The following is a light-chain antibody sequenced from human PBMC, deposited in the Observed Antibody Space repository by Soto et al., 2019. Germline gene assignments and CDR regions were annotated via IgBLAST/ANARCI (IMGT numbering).Light chain of an antibody. J-gene: IGKJ1*01. CDR2: AAP. CDR1: QGISNY. CDR3: QKYNSARPA. V-gene: IGKV1-27*01. Sequence: DIQMTQSPSSLSASVGDRVTITCRASQGISNYLAWYQQKPGKVPKLLIYAAPTLQSGGPSRFSGSGSGTDFTLTISGLQPEDVETYYCQKYNSARPAFGKGTNVEIK.